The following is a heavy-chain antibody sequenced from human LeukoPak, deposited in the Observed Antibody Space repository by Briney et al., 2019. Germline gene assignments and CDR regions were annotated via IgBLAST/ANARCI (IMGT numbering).Heavy chain of an antibody. D-gene: IGHD3-10*01. CDR3: ARADYYGSGSQ. CDR1: GYSITSGYY. J-gene: IGHJ4*02. Sequence: SETLSLTCTVSGYSITSGYYWSWIRQPPGKGLEWIGYIYYSGSTNYNPSLKSRVTISVDTSKNQFSLKLSSVTAADTAVYYCARADYYGSGSQWGQGTLVTVSS. CDR2: IYYSGST. V-gene: IGHV4-61*01.